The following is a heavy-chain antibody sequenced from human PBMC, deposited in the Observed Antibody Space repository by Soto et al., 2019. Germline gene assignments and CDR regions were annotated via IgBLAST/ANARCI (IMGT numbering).Heavy chain of an antibody. D-gene: IGHD5-18*01. CDR3: ARDPGYSYGYN. Sequence: QVQLVQSGAEVKKPGASVKVSCKASGYTFTSYAMHWVREAPGQRLEWIGWINAGNGNTKYSQRFQGRVTITRDTSASTAYMALSSLRCEDTAVYYCARDPGYSYGYNWGQGTLVTVSS. CDR1: GYTFTSYA. J-gene: IGHJ4*02. V-gene: IGHV1-3*01. CDR2: INAGNGNT.